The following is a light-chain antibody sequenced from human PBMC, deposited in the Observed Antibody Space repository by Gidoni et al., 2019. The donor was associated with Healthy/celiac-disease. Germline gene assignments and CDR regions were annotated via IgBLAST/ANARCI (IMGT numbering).Light chain of an antibody. J-gene: IGKJ2*01. V-gene: IGKV3-20*01. CDR2: GVS. CDR3: KQKGRSLRYT. CDR1: QSVSSSY. Sequence: FTVSAGSLSLSSGERATLSCRASQSVSSSYLAWYQQKPGQAPRLLIYGVSSRATGIPDRFSGSGSGADFALTVSRLEPGDFAVYDCKQKGRSLRYTFGEXTKLEIK.